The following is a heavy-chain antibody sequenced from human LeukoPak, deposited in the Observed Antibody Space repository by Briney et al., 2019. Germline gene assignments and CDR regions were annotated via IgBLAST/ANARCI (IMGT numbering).Heavy chain of an antibody. CDR1: GYSFTSYW. Sequence: GESLKISCKGSGYSFTSYWIGWVRQMPGKGLEWMGIIYPGDSGTRYSPSFQGQVTISADKSISTAYLQWSSLKASDTAMYYCARPRRDYYDSSGYQPPDYWGQGTLVTVSS. V-gene: IGHV5-51*01. D-gene: IGHD3-22*01. J-gene: IGHJ4*02. CDR3: ARPRRDYYDSSGYQPPDY. CDR2: IYPGDSGT.